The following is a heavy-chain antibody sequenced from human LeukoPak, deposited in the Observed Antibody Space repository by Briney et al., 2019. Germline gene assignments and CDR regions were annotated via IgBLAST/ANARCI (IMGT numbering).Heavy chain of an antibody. Sequence: ASVKVSCKASGYTFTGYYMHWVRQAPGQGLEWMGWINPNNGGTNYAQKFQGRVTMTRDTSISTAYMELNRLRSDDTAVYYCARSPLWFGELYSDYWGEGALVTVSS. CDR2: INPNNGGT. J-gene: IGHJ4*02. CDR1: GYTFTGYY. CDR3: ARSPLWFGELYSDY. V-gene: IGHV1-2*02. D-gene: IGHD3-10*01.